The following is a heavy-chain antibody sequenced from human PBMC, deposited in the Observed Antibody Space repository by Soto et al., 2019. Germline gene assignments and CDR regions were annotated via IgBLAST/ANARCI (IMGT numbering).Heavy chain of an antibody. CDR3: TRGPRSTSTCTGAF. CDR2: INDDGIST. V-gene: IGHV3-74*01. CDR1: GITFSVYW. D-gene: IGHD3-10*02. Sequence: VGPLRLSCRASGITFSVYWTQWVRRVPGKGTEWVSLINDDGISTTYADSVKGRFTISRDNAKNTLYLQMNALRVEDTAVYYCTRGPRSTSTCTGAFWGQGTLVTVSS. J-gene: IGHJ4*02.